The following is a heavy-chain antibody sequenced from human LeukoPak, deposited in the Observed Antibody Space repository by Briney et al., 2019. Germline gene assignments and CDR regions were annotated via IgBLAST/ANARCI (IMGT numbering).Heavy chain of an antibody. CDR1: GFIFTNYY. Sequence: ASVRVSCKASGFIFTNYYMHWVRQAPGQGLEWMGIISPNDVTYAPRFQGRVTITRDTSTSTVYMQLSGLRSEDTAVYYCARAFACSGGACYQGSGDFDLWGRGTQVTVS. V-gene: IGHV1-46*01. CDR3: ARAFACSGGACYQGSGDFDL. D-gene: IGHD2-15*01. CDR2: ISPNDV. J-gene: IGHJ2*01.